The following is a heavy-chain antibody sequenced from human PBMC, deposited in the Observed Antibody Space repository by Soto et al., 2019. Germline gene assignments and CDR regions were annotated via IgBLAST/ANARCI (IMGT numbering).Heavy chain of an antibody. CDR1: GGTFSSYA. J-gene: IGHJ6*02. Sequence: VASVKVSCKASGGTFSSYAISWVRQAPGQGLEWMGGIIPIFGTANYAQKFQGRVTITADESTSTAYMELSSLRSEDTAVYYCARPASGAGITGTTQLRRGYYYGMDVWGQGTTVTVSS. CDR2: IIPIFGTA. CDR3: ARPASGAGITGTTQLRRGYYYGMDV. D-gene: IGHD1-7*01. V-gene: IGHV1-69*13.